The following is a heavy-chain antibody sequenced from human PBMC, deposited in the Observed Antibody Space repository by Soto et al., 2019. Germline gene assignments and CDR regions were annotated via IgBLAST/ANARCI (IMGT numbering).Heavy chain of an antibody. J-gene: IGHJ6*02. CDR3: ARGVWSGYRITQYYYYYGMDV. Sequence: KTSETLSLTCTVSGGSISSYYWSWIRQPPGKGLEWIGYIYYSGSTNYNPSLKSRVTISVDTSKNQFSLKLSSVTAADTAVYYCARGVWSGYRITQYYYYYGMDVWGQGTTVTVSS. V-gene: IGHV4-59*01. D-gene: IGHD3-3*01. CDR2: IYYSGST. CDR1: GGSISSYY.